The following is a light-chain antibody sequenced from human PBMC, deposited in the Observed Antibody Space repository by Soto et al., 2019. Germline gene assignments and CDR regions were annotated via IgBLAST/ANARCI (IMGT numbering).Light chain of an antibody. CDR3: QQYKSLPFT. CDR2: WSS. J-gene: IGKJ3*01. V-gene: IGKV4-1*01. CDR1: QSVLHRSNGNNY. Sequence: DIVMTQSPDSLSVSLGERATIKCRSSQSVLHRSNGNNYIAWYQQKPGQPPKLLIYWSSTRDSGVPDRFIGSGSGTDFTLTVSSLQAEDVAVYYCQQYKSLPFTLGPWTKVHIE.